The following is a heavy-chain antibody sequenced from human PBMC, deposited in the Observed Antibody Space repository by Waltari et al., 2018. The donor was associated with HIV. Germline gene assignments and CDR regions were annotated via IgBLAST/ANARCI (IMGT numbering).Heavy chain of an antibody. Sequence: QVELVHWGPAVQTPGASVKISGQPFGYTFPHHDIKWVRLAPRQCRGWMGVMNPNSGNTGSPYKFEARVIMTGDTAMTTAYMELTGLTPEDTAIYYCARNSSGRGNRYFYYGLDVWGQGTAVTVSS. D-gene: IGHD3-22*01. CDR3: ARNSSGRGNRYFYYGLDV. CDR1: GYTFPHHD. V-gene: IGHV1-8*01. J-gene: IGHJ6*02. CDR2: MNPNSGNT.